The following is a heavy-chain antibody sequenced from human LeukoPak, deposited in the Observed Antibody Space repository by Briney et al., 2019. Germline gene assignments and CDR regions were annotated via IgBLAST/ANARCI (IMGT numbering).Heavy chain of an antibody. J-gene: IGHJ4*02. V-gene: IGHV3-30*04. CDR3: ARGDGSKLFDY. Sequence: GGSLRLSCAASGFTFSSFALHWVRQAPGKGLEWVAITSYDGSNEYYADSVKGRFTISRDNSKNTLFLQMNRLRADDTAVYYCARGDGSKLFDYWGQGTLVTVSS. CDR2: TSYDGSNE. CDR1: GFTFSSFA.